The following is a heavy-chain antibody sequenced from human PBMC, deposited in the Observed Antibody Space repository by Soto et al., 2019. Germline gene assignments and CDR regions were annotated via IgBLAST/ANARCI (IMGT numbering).Heavy chain of an antibody. D-gene: IGHD2-15*01. CDR3: ASPSCSGGGCPPLWYYNMDV. Sequence: QVQLVQSGAEVKKPGSSVKVSCKASGGTFSNYAISWVRQAPGQGLEWMGGIIPFFETVNYAQKFRDRVTITADATTTTAYMELSSLRSEDTAVYYCASPSCSGGGCPPLWYYNMDVWGHGTTVTVSS. CDR1: GGTFSNYA. J-gene: IGHJ6*02. V-gene: IGHV1-69*12. CDR2: IIPFFETV.